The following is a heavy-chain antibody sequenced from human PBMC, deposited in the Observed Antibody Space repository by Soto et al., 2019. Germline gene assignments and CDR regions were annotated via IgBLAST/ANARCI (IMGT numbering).Heavy chain of an antibody. J-gene: IGHJ6*02. V-gene: IGHV3-13*05. D-gene: IGHD2-2*01. Sequence: PGGSLRVSCAAAGVTCRTYDMHWVRQATGKGLEWVSAIGAADDPYYSGSVKGRFTISRENAKSSLSLQMNSLRVGDTAVYYCARAYSGQLPRRADYYYAMDVWGPGTTVTASS. CDR1: GVTCRTYD. CDR2: IGAADDP. CDR3: ARAYSGQLPRRADYYYAMDV.